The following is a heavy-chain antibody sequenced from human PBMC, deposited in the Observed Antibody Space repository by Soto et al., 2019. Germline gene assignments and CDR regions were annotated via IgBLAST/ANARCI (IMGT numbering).Heavy chain of an antibody. D-gene: IGHD6-13*01. J-gene: IGHJ4*02. V-gene: IGHV3-21*01. Sequence: GSLRLSCAASGLTFSSYSMNWVRQAPGKGLEWVSSISSSSSYIYYADSVKGRFTISRDNAKNSLYLQMNSLRAEDTAVYYCARDTSKYRSSWYPDWGEGTLVNVSS. CDR2: ISSSSSYI. CDR1: GLTFSSYS. CDR3: ARDTSKYRSSWYPD.